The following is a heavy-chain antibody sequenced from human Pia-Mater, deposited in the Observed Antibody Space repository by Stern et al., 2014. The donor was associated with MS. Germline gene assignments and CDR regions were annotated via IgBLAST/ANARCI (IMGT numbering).Heavy chain of an antibody. CDR2: ISFDGSIK. CDR3: ARVYVATISSNFDF. D-gene: IGHD5-12*01. J-gene: IGHJ4*02. Sequence: QVQLVQSGGDVVQPGRSLRLSCTASGFTFSKYAMHWVRQAPGKGLEWVAVISFDGSIKYYADSVKGRFTISRDNSRNTLYLQMNSLRAEDTALYYCARVYVATISSNFDFWGQGTLVTVSS. CDR1: GFTFSKYA. V-gene: IGHV3-30-3*01.